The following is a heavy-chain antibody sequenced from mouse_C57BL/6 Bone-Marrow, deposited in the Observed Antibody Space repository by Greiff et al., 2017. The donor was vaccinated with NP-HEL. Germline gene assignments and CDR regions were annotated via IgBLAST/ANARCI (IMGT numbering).Heavy chain of an antibody. CDR3: ARYKSITTVVAPAGFAY. D-gene: IGHD1-1*01. J-gene: IGHJ3*01. V-gene: IGHV1-64*01. Sequence: QVQLQQPGAELVKPGASVKLSCKASGYTFTSYWMHWVKQRPGQGLEWIGMIHPNSGSTNYNEKFKSKATLTVDKSSSTAYMQLSSLTSEDSAVYYCARYKSITTVVAPAGFAYWGQGTLVTVSA. CDR2: IHPNSGST. CDR1: GYTFTSYW.